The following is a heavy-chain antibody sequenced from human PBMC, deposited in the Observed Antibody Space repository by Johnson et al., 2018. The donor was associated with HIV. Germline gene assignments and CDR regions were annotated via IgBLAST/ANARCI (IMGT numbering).Heavy chain of an antibody. D-gene: IGHD1-14*01. Sequence: EVQLVESGGGVVQPGGSLRLSCAASGFTFNNYGMHWVRQAPGKGLEWVSGINWNGGSTGYADSVKGRFTISRDNAKNSLYLQMNSLRAEDTALYYCARDATYRKYALTSFDIWGQGAMVTVSS. CDR3: ARDATYRKYALTSFDI. J-gene: IGHJ3*02. V-gene: IGHV3-20*04. CDR1: GFTFNNYG. CDR2: INWNGGST.